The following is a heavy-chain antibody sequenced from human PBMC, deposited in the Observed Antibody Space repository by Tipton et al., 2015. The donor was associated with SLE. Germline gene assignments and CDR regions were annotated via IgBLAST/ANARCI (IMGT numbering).Heavy chain of an antibody. D-gene: IGHD4/OR15-4a*01. CDR1: GYSISSGYY. CDR3: ARGAYYMDV. Sequence: TLSLTCAVSGYSISSGYYWGWIRQPPGKGLEWIGSIYHSGSTYYNPSLKSRVTISVDTSKNQFSLRLSSVTAADTAVYYCARGAYYMDVWGKGTTVIVSS. J-gene: IGHJ6*03. CDR2: IYHSGST. V-gene: IGHV4-38-2*01.